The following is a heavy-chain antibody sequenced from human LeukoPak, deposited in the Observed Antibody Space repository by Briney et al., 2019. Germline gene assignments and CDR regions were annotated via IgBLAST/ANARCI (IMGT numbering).Heavy chain of an antibody. CDR1: GGTFSSYA. Sequence: GASVKVSRKASGGTFSSYAISWVRQAPGQGLEWMGGIIPIFGTANYAQKFQGRVTITADESTSTAYMELSGLRSEDTAVYYCARDYGSGTNWFDPWGQGTLVTVSS. D-gene: IGHD3-10*01. CDR2: IIPIFGTA. V-gene: IGHV1-69*13. J-gene: IGHJ5*02. CDR3: ARDYGSGTNWFDP.